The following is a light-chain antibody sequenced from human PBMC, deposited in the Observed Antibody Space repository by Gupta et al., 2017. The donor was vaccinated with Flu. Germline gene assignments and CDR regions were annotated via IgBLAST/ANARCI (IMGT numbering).Light chain of an antibody. CDR3: QQRSNWPPGACS. CDR1: QSVSSY. CDR2: DTF. Sequence: EIVLTQSPGTLSLSLGERATLSCRASQSVSSYLAWYQQKPGQAPRLLIYDTFNRATGIPARFSGSGSGTDFTLTISSLEPEDFAVYYCQQRSNWPPGACSFGQGTKLEIK. J-gene: IGKJ2*04. V-gene: IGKV3-11*01.